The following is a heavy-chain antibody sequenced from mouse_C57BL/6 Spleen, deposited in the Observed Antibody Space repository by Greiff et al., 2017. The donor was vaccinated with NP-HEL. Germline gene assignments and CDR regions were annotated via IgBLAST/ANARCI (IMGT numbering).Heavy chain of an antibody. CDR1: GYTFTSYW. Sequence: QVQLQQPGAELVKPGASVKMSCKASGYTFTSYWITWVKQRPGQGPEWIGDIYPGSGSTNYNEKFKSKATLTVDTSSSTAYMQLSSLTSEDSAVYYCARCRYSDAMDYWGQGTSVTVSS. V-gene: IGHV1-55*01. CDR2: IYPGSGST. CDR3: ARCRYSDAMDY. J-gene: IGHJ4*01. D-gene: IGHD2-12*01.